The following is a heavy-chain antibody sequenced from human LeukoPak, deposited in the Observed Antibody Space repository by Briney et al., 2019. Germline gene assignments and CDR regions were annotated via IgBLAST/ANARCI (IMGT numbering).Heavy chain of an antibody. CDR2: ITASGAST. Sequence: GGSLSLSCTASGFTFSSHAMGWVRQAPGKGLEWVSSITASGASTYYGDSVKGRFTISRDNSKNTLYLQMNSLRAEDTAVYYCAKGGEGSWSGYNYYYGMDVWGQGTTVTVSS. CDR3: AKGGEGSWSGYNYYYGMDV. D-gene: IGHD3-3*01. V-gene: IGHV3-23*01. J-gene: IGHJ6*02. CDR1: GFTFSSHA.